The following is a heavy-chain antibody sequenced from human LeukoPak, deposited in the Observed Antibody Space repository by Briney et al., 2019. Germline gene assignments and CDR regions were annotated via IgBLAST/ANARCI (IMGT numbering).Heavy chain of an antibody. CDR2: ISGDGGTT. D-gene: IGHD3-22*01. CDR3: ARRSYDGYYAMDV. CDR1: GFRFGDNT. V-gene: IGHV3-43*02. Sequence: PGGSLRLSCAASGFRFGDNTMYWVRQGPGKGLEWVSLISGDGGTTYYADSVKGRYTVSRDNSKNSLYLQMNRLRTEDTALYYCARRSYDGYYAMDVWGQGTTVTVS. J-gene: IGHJ6*02.